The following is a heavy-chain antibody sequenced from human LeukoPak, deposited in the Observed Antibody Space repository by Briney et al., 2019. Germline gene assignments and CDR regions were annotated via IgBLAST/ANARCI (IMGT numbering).Heavy chain of an antibody. J-gene: IGHJ4*02. V-gene: IGHV3-23*01. D-gene: IGHD1-1*01. CDR3: AKVAWKEIDY. CDR1: GFTFSSYA. CDR2: ISGSGGST. Sequence: PGGSLRLSCAASGFTFSSYAMSWVRQAPGEGLGWVSAISGSGGSTYYADPVKGRFTISRDNSKNTLYLQMNSLRAEDTAVYYCAKVAWKEIDYWGQGTLVTVSS.